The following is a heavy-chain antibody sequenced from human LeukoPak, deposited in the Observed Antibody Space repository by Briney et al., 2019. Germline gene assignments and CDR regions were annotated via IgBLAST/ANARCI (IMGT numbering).Heavy chain of an antibody. V-gene: IGHV3-23*01. CDR3: AKGQGYNYGDSIDY. Sequence: PGGSLRLSCAASGFTFNNYAMTWVRQAPGKGLEWVSLINGGAGSSYNADSVKGRFTVSRDNSKNTLYLQMNSLGDDDTAVYYCAKGQGYNYGDSIDYWGQGTLVTVSS. CDR1: GFTFNNYA. D-gene: IGHD5-18*01. CDR2: INGGAGSS. J-gene: IGHJ4*02.